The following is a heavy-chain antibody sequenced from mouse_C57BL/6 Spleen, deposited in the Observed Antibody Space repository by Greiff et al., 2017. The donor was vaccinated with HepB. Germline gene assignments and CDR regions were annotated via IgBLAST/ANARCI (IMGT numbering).Heavy chain of an antibody. D-gene: IGHD1-1*01. V-gene: IGHV1-4*01. J-gene: IGHJ1*03. Sequence: QVQLQQSGAELARPGASVKMSCKASGYTFTSYTMHWVKQRPGQGLEWIGYINPSSGYTKYNQKFKDKATLTADKSSSTAYMQLSSLTSEDSAVYYCARVYYGSRNWYFDVWGTGTTVTVSS. CDR1: GYTFTSYT. CDR2: INPSSGYT. CDR3: ARVYYGSRNWYFDV.